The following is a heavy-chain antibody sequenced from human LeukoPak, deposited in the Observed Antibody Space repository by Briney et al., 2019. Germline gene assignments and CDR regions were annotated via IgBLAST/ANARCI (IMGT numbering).Heavy chain of an antibody. CDR1: GFTVSNKY. CDR3: AREFSRIVGAPMGYFDY. Sequence: PGGSLRLSCAASGFTVSNKYMSWVRQTPGMGLEWVSIIYTDDSTYYADSVKGRFTISRDNSKNTLYLQMNSLRAEDTAVYHCAREFSRIVGAPMGYFDYWGQGTLVTVSS. D-gene: IGHD1-26*01. CDR2: IYTDDST. J-gene: IGHJ4*02. V-gene: IGHV3-53*01.